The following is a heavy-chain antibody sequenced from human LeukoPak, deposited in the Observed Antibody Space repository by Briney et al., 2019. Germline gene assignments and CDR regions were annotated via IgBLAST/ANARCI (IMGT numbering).Heavy chain of an antibody. V-gene: IGHV3-33*01. CDR3: ARDSLYGDYPNDASDI. J-gene: IGHJ3*02. Sequence: GRSLRLSCAASGFTFSSYGMHWVRQAPGKGLEWVAVIWYDGSNKYYADSVKGRFTISRDNSKNTLYLQMNSLRAEDTAVYYCARDSLYGDYPNDASDIWGQGTMVTASS. CDR1: GFTFSSYG. D-gene: IGHD4-17*01. CDR2: IWYDGSNK.